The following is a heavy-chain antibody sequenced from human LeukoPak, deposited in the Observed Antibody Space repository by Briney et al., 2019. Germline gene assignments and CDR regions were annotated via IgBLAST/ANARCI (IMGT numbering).Heavy chain of an antibody. CDR1: GGTFSSYA. V-gene: IGHV1-69*04. D-gene: IGHD3-10*01. CDR2: IIPILGIA. Sequence: GASVKVSCKASGGTFSSYAISWVRQAPGQGLEWMGRIIPILGIANYAQKFQGRVTSTADKSTSTAYMELSSLRSEDTAVYYCARASQAYYYGSGSLDYWGQGTLVTVSS. CDR3: ARASQAYYYGSGSLDY. J-gene: IGHJ4*02.